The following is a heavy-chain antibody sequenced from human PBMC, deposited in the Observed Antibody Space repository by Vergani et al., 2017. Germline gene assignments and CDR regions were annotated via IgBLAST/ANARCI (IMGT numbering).Heavy chain of an antibody. V-gene: IGHV3-30*02. CDR3: AKDRRRTGEFFDY. D-gene: IGHD1-1*01. CDR1: GGTFSSYG. Sequence: QVQLVQSGAEVKKPGSSVKVSCKASGGTFSSYGMHWVRQAPGKGLEWVAFIRYDGSNKYYADSVKGRFTISRDNSKNTLYLQMNSLRAEDTAVYYCAKDRRRTGEFFDYWGQGTLVTVSS. CDR2: IRYDGSNK. J-gene: IGHJ4*02.